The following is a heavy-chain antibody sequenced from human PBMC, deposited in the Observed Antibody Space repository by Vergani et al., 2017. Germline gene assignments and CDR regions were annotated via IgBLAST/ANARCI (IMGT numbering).Heavy chain of an antibody. CDR2: INPSGGST. CDR1: GYTFTSYY. D-gene: IGHD3-22*01. J-gene: IGHJ4*02. Sequence: QVQLVQSGAEVKKPGASVKVSCKASGYTFTSYYMHWVRQAPGQGLEWMGIINPSGGSTSYAQKFQGRVTITADESTSTAYMELSSLRSEDTAVYYCARGFRYYYDSSGYYSYYFDYWGQGTLVTVSS. CDR3: ARGFRYYYDSSGYYSYYFDY. V-gene: IGHV1-46*01.